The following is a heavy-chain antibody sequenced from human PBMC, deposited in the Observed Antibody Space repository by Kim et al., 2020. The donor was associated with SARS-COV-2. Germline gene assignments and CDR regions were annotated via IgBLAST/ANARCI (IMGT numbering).Heavy chain of an antibody. CDR3: AKDSLRPEMATRA. CDR1: GFTFSSYA. Sequence: GGSLRLSCAASGFTFSSYAMSWVRQAPGKGLEWVSAISGSGGSTYYADSVKSRFTISRDNSKNTLYLQMNSLRAEDTAVYYCAKDSLRPEMATRAWGQGTLVTVSS. V-gene: IGHV3-23*01. CDR2: ISGSGGST. D-gene: IGHD5-12*01. J-gene: IGHJ5*02.